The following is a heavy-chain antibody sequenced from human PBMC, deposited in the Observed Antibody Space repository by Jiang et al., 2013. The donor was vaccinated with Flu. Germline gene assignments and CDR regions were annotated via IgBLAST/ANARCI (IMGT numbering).Heavy chain of an antibody. CDR1: GYSFTSYW. V-gene: IGHV5-51*01. D-gene: IGHD3-22*01. Sequence: GAEVKKPGESLKISCKGSGYSFTSYWIGWVRQKPGKGLEWMGIIYPGDSDTRYSPSFQGQVTISADKSISTAYLQWSSLKASDTAMYYCARRDSSGYYYAGFDYWGQGTLVTVSS. J-gene: IGHJ4*02. CDR2: IYPGDSDT. CDR3: ARRDSSGYYYAGFDY.